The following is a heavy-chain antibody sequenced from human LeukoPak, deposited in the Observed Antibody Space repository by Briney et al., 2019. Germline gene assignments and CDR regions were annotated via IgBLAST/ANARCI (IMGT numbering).Heavy chain of an antibody. D-gene: IGHD2-2*01. Sequence: SETLSLTCTVSGGSISSYYWSWIRQPAGKGLEWIGRIYTSGSTNYNPSLKSRVTMSVDTSKNQFSLKLSSVTAADTAVYYCARLRGVVPAASKRFDPWGQGTLVTVSS. CDR1: GGSISSYY. CDR3: ARLRGVVPAASKRFDP. J-gene: IGHJ5*02. CDR2: IYTSGST. V-gene: IGHV4-4*07.